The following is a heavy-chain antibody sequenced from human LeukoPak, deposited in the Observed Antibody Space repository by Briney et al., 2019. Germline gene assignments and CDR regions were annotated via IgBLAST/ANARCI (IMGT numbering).Heavy chain of an antibody. V-gene: IGHV4-38-2*01. J-gene: IGHJ4*02. CDR3: ARHSPSGITIFGVDSSFQF. CDR2: IYHSGST. D-gene: IGHD3-3*01. Sequence: ASETLSLTCAVSGYSISSGYYWGWIRQPPGKGLEWIGRIYHSGSTYYNPSLKSRVTISVDTSKNQFSLKLSSVTAADTAVYYCARHSPSGITIFGVDSSFQFWGQGTLVTVSS. CDR1: GYSISSGYY.